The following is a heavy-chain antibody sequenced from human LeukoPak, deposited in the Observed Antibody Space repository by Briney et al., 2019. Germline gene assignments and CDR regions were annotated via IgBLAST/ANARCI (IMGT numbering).Heavy chain of an antibody. Sequence: SETLSLTCTVSGGSISSYYWNWIRQPPGKGLEWIGYIYYSGSTNYNPSLKSRVTISVDTSKNQFSLKLSSVTAADTAVYYCARVRGYSYGYLDYWGQGTLVTVSS. CDR2: IYYSGST. D-gene: IGHD5-18*01. J-gene: IGHJ4*02. V-gene: IGHV4-59*01. CDR1: GGSISSYY. CDR3: ARVRGYSYGYLDY.